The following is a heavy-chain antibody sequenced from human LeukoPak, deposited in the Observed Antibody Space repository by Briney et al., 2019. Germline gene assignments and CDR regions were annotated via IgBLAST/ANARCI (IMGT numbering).Heavy chain of an antibody. D-gene: IGHD3-3*01. V-gene: IGHV4-4*02. Sequence: SGTLSLTCAVSGGSISSSTWWSWVRQPPGKGLEWIGEIYHSGSTNYNPSLKSRVTISVDKSKNQFSLRLSSVTAADTAVYYCARGYFWSGYYSAFDYWGQGTLVTVSS. CDR2: IYHSGST. J-gene: IGHJ4*02. CDR1: GGSISSSTW. CDR3: ARGYFWSGYYSAFDY.